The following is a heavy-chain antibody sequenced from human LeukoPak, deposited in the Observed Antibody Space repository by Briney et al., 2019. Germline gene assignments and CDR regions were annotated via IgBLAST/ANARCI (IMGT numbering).Heavy chain of an antibody. D-gene: IGHD1-26*01. CDR2: INHSGST. CDR1: GGSFSGYY. V-gene: IGHV4-34*01. CDR3: ARSGAWIDY. Sequence: SETLSLTCAVYGGSFSGYYWSWIRQPPGKGLEWIGEINHSGSTNYNPSLKSRVTISVDTSKNQFSLKLSSVTAADTAVYYCARSGAWIDYWGQGTLVTVSS. J-gene: IGHJ4*02.